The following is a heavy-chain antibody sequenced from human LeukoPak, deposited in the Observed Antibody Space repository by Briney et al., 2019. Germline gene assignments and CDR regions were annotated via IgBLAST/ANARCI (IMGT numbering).Heavy chain of an antibody. CDR2: TYYRSKWYA. CDR1: GDSVSSISAA. V-gene: IGHV6-1*01. J-gene: IGHJ4*02. D-gene: IGHD4-23*01. CDR3: ARDNGGNSGFDY. Sequence: SQTLSLTCAIAGDSVSSISAAWNWIRQSPSRGLEWLGRTYYRSKWYADHAASVKSRLIINPDTSKNQFSLQLNSVTPEDTAVYYCARDNGGNSGFDYWGQGALVTVSS.